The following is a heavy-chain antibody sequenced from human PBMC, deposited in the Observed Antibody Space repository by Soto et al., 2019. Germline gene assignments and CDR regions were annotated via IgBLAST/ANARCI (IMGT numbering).Heavy chain of an antibody. CDR2: IWYDGSNK. Sequence: QVQLVESGGGVVQPGRSLRLSCAASGFTFSSYGMHWVRQAPGKGLEWVAVIWYDGSNKYYADSVKGRFTISRDNSKNTLYLQMNSLRAEDTAVYYCATDGYSYGYLPDAFDIWGKGTMVTVSS. CDR1: GFTFSSYG. CDR3: ATDGYSYGYLPDAFDI. J-gene: IGHJ3*02. V-gene: IGHV3-33*01. D-gene: IGHD5-18*01.